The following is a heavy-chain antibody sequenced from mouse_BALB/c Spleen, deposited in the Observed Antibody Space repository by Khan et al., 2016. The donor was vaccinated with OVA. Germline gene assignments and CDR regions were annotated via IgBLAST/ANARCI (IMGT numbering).Heavy chain of an antibody. V-gene: IGHV3-2*02. CDR3: ARGNYYGYYFDY. J-gene: IGHJ2*01. CDR1: GYSIPSGYA. Sequence: DVKLQESGPGLVKPSQSLSLPCTVTGYSIPSGYAWNWIRQFPGNKLEWMGYISYSGVTSFTPSLKSRISITRDTSKNQFFLQLTSVTTEDTATYYCARGNYYGYYFDYWGQGATLTVSS. D-gene: IGHD1-1*01. CDR2: ISYSGVT.